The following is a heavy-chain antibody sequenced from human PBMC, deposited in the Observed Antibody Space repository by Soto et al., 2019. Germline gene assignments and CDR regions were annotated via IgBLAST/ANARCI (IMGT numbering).Heavy chain of an antibody. D-gene: IGHD2-2*02. CDR1: GYSFTSYW. J-gene: IGHJ4*02. CDR2: IYPGDSNT. Sequence: GESLKISCRGSGYSFTSYWLGWVRQMPGKGLEWMGIIYPGDSNTRYSPSFQGQVTISADKSISSAYLQWSSLKASDTAMYYWARQGYCSNASCYTVDYWGQGTLVTVSS. V-gene: IGHV5-51*01. CDR3: ARQGYCSNASCYTVDY.